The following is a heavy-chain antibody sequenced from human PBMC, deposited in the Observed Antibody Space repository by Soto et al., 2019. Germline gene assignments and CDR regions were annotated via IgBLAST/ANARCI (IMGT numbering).Heavy chain of an antibody. CDR2: IEPSGGKT. CDR1: GYTFSRDQ. V-gene: IGHV1-46*01. D-gene: IGHD3-10*01. CDR3: GRVMRSLLSITALDT. J-gene: IGHJ5*02. Sequence: QAQLVQSGAEVKKPGASVKVSCKASGYTFSRDQIHWVRQAPGQGLEWMGMIEPSGGKTNYAQKFQGRVTMTRDTSTSTVYMALSSLRSEDTAIYFCGRVMRSLLSITALDTWGQGTLVTVSS.